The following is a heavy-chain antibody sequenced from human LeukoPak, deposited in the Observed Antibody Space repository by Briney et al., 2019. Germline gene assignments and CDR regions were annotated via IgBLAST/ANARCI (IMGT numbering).Heavy chain of an antibody. Sequence: ASVKVSCKASGYTLTSNYIHWVRQAPGQGLEWRGIINPSGGSTTYAQKPQGRVTMTKDTSTSTVYMELTSLRSEDTAVYYCAKGRSAFFAYYYYLDVWGKGTTVTVSS. CDR2: INPSGGST. CDR1: GYTLTSNY. V-gene: IGHV1-46*03. D-gene: IGHD3-3*01. J-gene: IGHJ6*03. CDR3: AKGRSAFFAYYYYLDV.